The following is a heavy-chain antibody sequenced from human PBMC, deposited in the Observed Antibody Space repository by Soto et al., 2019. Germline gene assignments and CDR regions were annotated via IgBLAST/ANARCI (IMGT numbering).Heavy chain of an antibody. CDR1: GYTFTGHH. V-gene: IGHV1-2*04. J-gene: IGHJ6*02. CDR2: INPNSGGT. Sequence: GGSVKVSRKASGYTFTGHHMHWVRQAPGRGLEWMGWINPNSGGTNYAQKFQGWVTMTRDTSISTAYMELSRLRSDDTAVYYCWRGGSSSWYNYYYYGMDVWGQGTTVTVSS. CDR3: WRGGSSSWYNYYYYGMDV. D-gene: IGHD6-13*01.